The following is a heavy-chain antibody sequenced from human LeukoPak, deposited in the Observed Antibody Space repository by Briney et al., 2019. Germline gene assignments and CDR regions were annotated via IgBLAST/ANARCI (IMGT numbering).Heavy chain of an antibody. V-gene: IGHV1-24*01. J-gene: IGHJ5*02. CDR2: FDPEDGET. CDR1: GYTLTELS. D-gene: IGHD6-6*01. Sequence: ASVKVSCKVSGYTLTELSMHWVRQAPGKGLEWMGGFDPEDGETIYAQKFQGRVTMTRNTSISKAYMDLSSLTSEDTAVYYCAIGKLASRRGSWFDPWGQGTLVTVSS. CDR3: AIGKLASRRGSWFDP.